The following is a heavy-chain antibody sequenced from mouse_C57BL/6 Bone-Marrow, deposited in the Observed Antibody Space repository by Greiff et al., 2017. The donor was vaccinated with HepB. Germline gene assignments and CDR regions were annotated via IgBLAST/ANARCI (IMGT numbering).Heavy chain of an antibody. Sequence: EVKLVESGGGLVQPGGSLKLSCAASGFTFSDYGMAWVRQAPRKGPEWVAFISNLAYSIYYADTVTGRFTISRENAKNTLYLEMSSLRSEDTAMYYCARQGDYDYPFAYWGQGTLVTVSA. J-gene: IGHJ3*01. CDR1: GFTFSDYG. CDR2: ISNLAYSI. D-gene: IGHD2-4*01. V-gene: IGHV5-15*04. CDR3: ARQGDYDYPFAY.